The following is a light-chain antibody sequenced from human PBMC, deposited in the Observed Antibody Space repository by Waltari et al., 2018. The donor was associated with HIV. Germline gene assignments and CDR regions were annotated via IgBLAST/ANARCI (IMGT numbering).Light chain of an antibody. CDR1: SAHIGNNY. Sequence: QSVLTQPPSGSAAPGQTVTINCPGTSAHIGNNYVSWYQHLPGTAPQLLIYDNKKRPSGIPDRFSASKSGTSATLDITGLQTGDEADYYCGTWDSGLSVVVFGEGTKLTVL. V-gene: IGLV1-51*01. CDR3: GTWDSGLSVVV. J-gene: IGLJ2*01. CDR2: DNK.